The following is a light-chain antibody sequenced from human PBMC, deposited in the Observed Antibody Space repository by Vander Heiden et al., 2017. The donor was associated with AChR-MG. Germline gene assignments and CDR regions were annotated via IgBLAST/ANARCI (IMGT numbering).Light chain of an antibody. CDR2: GKN. CDR3: NSRDSSGNPHWV. J-gene: IGLJ3*02. Sequence: SSELTQHPAVSVALGQTVRITCQGDSLRSYYASWYQQKPGQAPVLVIYGKNNRPSGIPDRFSGSSSGNTASLTITGAQAEDEADYYCNSRDSSGNPHWVFGGGTKLTVL. CDR1: SLRSYY. V-gene: IGLV3-19*01.